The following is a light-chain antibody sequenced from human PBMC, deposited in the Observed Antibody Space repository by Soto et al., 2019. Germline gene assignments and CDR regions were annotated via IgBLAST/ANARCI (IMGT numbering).Light chain of an antibody. CDR3: SSYTSSSTLVV. CDR1: SSDVGGYNY. J-gene: IGLJ2*01. V-gene: IGLV2-14*01. CDR2: DVS. Sequence: QSALTQPASVSGSPGQSITISCTGTSSDVGGYNYVSWYQQHPGKAPKLMIYDVSNRPSGVSNRFSGSKSGNTASLTIFGLQAKDEADYYCSSYTSSSTLVVFGGVTKQTVL.